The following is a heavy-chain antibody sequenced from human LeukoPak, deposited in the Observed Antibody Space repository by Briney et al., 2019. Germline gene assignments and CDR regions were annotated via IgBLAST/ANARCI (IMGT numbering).Heavy chain of an antibody. J-gene: IGHJ4*02. Sequence: SETLSLTCTVSGGSISSYYWSWIRQPAGEGLEWIGRIYSSGSTNYNPSLRSRVTLSVATSKNQFSLKLSSVTAADTAVYYCARMYSGTYGGIDYWGQGALVTVSS. D-gene: IGHD1-26*01. CDR2: IYSSGST. CDR3: ARMYSGTYGGIDY. CDR1: GGSISSYY. V-gene: IGHV4-4*07.